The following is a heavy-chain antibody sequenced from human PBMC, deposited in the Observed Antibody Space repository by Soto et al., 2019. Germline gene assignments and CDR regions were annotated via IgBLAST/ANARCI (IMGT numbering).Heavy chain of an antibody. D-gene: IGHD2-2*01. CDR2: IYYSGST. CDR1: GGSISSSSYY. V-gene: IGHV4-39*07. Sequence: SETLSLTCTVSGGSISSSSYYWGWIRQPPGKGLEWIGSIYYSGSTYYNPSLKSRVTISVDTSKNQFSLKLSSVTAADTAVYYCARFDPAAYYYGMDVWGQGTTVTVSS. J-gene: IGHJ6*02. CDR3: ARFDPAAYYYGMDV.